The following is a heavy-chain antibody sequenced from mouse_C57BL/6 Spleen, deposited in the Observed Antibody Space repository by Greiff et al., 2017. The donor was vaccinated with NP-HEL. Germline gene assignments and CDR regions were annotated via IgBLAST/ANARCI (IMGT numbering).Heavy chain of an antibody. V-gene: IGHV5-12*01. CDR1: GFTFSDYY. Sequence: DVKLVESGGGLVQPGGSLKLSCAASGFTFSDYYMYWVRQTPEKRLEWVAYISNGGGSTYYPDTVKGRFTISRDNAKNTLYLQMSRLKSEDTAMYYCARPITTVVATGYFDVWGTGTTVTVSS. CDR2: ISNGGGST. J-gene: IGHJ1*03. CDR3: ARPITTVVATGYFDV. D-gene: IGHD1-1*01.